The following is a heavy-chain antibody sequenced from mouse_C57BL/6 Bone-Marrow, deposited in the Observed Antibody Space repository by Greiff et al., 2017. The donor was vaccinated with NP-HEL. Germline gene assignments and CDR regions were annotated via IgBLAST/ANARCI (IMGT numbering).Heavy chain of an antibody. CDR1: GFSLSTSGMG. CDR2: IYLDDDK. V-gene: IGHV8-12*01. D-gene: IGHD2-3*01. CDR3: ARIYDGYLYAMDY. J-gene: IGHJ4*01. Sequence: ESGPGILQSSQTLSLTCSFSGFSLSTSGMGVSWIRQPSGKGLEWLAHIYLDDDKRYNPSLKSRLTISKDTSRNQVFLKITSVDTADTATYYCARIYDGYLYAMDYWGQGTSVTVSS.